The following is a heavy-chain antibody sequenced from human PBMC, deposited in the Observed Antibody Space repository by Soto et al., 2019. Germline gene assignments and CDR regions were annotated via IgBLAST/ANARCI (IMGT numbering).Heavy chain of an antibody. V-gene: IGHV3-11*01. CDR2: ISSSGSTI. Sequence: ILSCAASGFTFSDYYMSWIRQAPGKGLEWVSYISSSGSTIYYADSVKGRFTISRDNAKNSLYLQMNSLRAEDTAVYYCARSMDALGYCSSTSCYRYYYYGMDVWGQGTTVTVSS. CDR1: GFTFSDYY. J-gene: IGHJ6*02. D-gene: IGHD2-2*01. CDR3: ARSMDALGYCSSTSCYRYYYYGMDV.